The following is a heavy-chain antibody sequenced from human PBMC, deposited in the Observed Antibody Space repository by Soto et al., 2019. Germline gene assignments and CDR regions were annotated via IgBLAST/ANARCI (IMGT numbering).Heavy chain of an antibody. V-gene: IGHV1-8*01. CDR2: MNPNSGNT. CDR1: GYTFTSYD. D-gene: IGHD7-27*01. Sequence: ASVKVSCKASGYTFTSYDINWVRQATGQGLEWMGWMNPNSGNTGYAQKFQGRVTMTRNTSISTAYMELSSLRSEDTAVYYCARGEPLNWVYYYGMDVWGQGTTVTVSS. J-gene: IGHJ6*02. CDR3: ARGEPLNWVYYYGMDV.